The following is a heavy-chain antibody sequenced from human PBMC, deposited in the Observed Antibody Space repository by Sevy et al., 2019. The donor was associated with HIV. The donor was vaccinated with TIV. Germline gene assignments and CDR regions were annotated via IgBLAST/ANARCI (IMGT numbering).Heavy chain of an antibody. CDR3: AREVRDFWSGYYRFDP. D-gene: IGHD3-3*01. Sequence: ASVKVSCKASGYTFTGYYMHWVRQAPGQGLEWMGWINPNSGGTNYAQKFQGWVTMTRDTSISTAYMGLSRLRSDDTAVYYCAREVRDFWSGYYRFDPWGQGTLVTVSS. J-gene: IGHJ5*02. V-gene: IGHV1-2*04. CDR1: GYTFTGYY. CDR2: INPNSGGT.